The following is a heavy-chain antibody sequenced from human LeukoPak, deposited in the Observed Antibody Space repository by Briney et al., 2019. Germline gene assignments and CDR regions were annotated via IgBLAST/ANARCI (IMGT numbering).Heavy chain of an antibody. J-gene: IGHJ6*03. V-gene: IGHV1-46*01. CDR1: GYTFTSYY. D-gene: IGHD1-1*01. CDR3: ASNLERLGSPSNTNSYMAV. Sequence: GASVKVSCKASGYTFTSYYMHWVRQAPGQGLEWMGIINPSGGSTSYAQKFQGRVTMTRDTSTSTVYMELSSLRSEDTAVYYCASNLERLGSPSNTNSYMAVGGKGTTATFSS. CDR2: INPSGGST.